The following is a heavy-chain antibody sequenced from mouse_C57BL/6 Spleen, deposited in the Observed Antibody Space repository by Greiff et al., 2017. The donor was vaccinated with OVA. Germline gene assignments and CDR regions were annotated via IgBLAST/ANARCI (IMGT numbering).Heavy chain of an antibody. D-gene: IGHD4-1*01. V-gene: IGHV1-82*01. CDR2: IYPGDGDT. CDR3: AREDLTGTFDAMDY. J-gene: IGHJ4*01. Sequence: QVQLQQSGPELVKPGASVKISCKASGYAFSSSWMNWVKQRPGKGLEWIGRIYPGDGDTNYNGKFKGKATLTADKSSSTAYMQLSSLTSEDSAVYFCAREDLTGTFDAMDYWGQGTSVTVSS. CDR1: GYAFSSSW.